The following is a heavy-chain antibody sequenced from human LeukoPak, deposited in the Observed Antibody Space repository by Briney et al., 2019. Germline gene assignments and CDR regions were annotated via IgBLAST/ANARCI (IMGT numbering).Heavy chain of an antibody. V-gene: IGHV3-21*01. Sequence: PGGSLRLSCAVSGFTFSNYNMNWVRQAPGKGLEWVSFISTSSSYIYYADSVKGRFTISRDNAKNSLYLQMNSLRAEDTAVYYCARRAGAYSHPYDYWGQGTLVTVSS. CDR2: ISTSSSYI. CDR1: GFTFSNYN. J-gene: IGHJ4*02. CDR3: ARRAGAYSHPYDY. D-gene: IGHD4/OR15-4a*01.